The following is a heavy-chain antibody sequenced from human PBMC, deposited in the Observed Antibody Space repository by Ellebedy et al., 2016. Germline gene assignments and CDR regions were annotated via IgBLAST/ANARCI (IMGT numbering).Heavy chain of an antibody. V-gene: IGHV1-18*01. CDR3: ARDSGRASHFRTCGDY. CDR1: GYTFTTYD. D-gene: IGHD1-14*01. Sequence: GGSLRLSCAASGYTFTTYDINWVRQAPGQGLEWMGWISTYDGNTNYAQNLQGRVTMTTDTSTGTVYMELRSLISDDTAVYYCARDSGRASHFRTCGDYWGQGTLVTVSS. CDR2: ISTYDGNT. J-gene: IGHJ4*02.